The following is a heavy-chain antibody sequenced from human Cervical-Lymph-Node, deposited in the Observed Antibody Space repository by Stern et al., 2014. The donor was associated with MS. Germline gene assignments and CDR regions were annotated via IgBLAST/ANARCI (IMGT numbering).Heavy chain of an antibody. CDR2: ISGHNGNT. V-gene: IGHV1-18*01. CDR1: GYTFSTYG. CDR3: ARDPGGYFHGMDV. D-gene: IGHD3-10*01. J-gene: IGHJ6*02. Sequence: QVQLMQSGAEVKKPGASVKVSCKTSGYTFSTYGITWVRQAPGQGPEWMGWISGHNGNTNFAERFQGRLTMTTDTSTRTAYMELRSLRYGDTAVYFCARDPGGYFHGMDVWGQGTTVTVSS.